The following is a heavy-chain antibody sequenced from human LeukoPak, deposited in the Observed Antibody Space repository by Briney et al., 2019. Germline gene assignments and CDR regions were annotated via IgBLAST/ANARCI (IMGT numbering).Heavy chain of an antibody. J-gene: IGHJ4*02. CDR3: ARDRDSLNLDY. CDR1: GFTFSSYS. Sequence: GGSLRLSCAASGFTFSSYSMNWVRQAPGKGLEWVSSISSSSSYIYYADSVKGRFTISRDNAKNSLYLQMNSLRAEDAAVYYCARDRDSLNLDYWGQGTLVTVSS. D-gene: IGHD1-14*01. V-gene: IGHV3-21*01. CDR2: ISSSSSYI.